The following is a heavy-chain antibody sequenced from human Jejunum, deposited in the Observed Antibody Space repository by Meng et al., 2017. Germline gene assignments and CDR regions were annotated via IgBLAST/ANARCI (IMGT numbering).Heavy chain of an antibody. D-gene: IGHD6-13*01. V-gene: IGHV3-7*01. CDR1: GFTFSSFW. J-gene: IGHJ4*02. CDR2: IKQDGSEI. Sequence: GESLKISCEGSGFTFSSFWMSWVRQAPGKGLEWVANIKQDGSEIFYADSMKSLFTISRDNAKNSLYLQMNSLRAEDTALYYCARVTLLSSWYEMDYWGQGTLVTVSS. CDR3: ARVTLLSSWYEMDY.